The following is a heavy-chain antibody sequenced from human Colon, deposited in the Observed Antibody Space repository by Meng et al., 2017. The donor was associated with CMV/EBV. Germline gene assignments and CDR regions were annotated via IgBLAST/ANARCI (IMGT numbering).Heavy chain of an antibody. CDR1: GYTFSSDY. CDR2: FNPADGSS. D-gene: IGHD6-19*01. CDR3: AREDAVRGTLDA. Sequence: SCKASGYTFSSDYIYWMQEVPGQGLEWMAIFNPADGSSRSSQKFQGRLFMTTDTHANTVYMEMSSLRSDDTAMYFCAREDAVRGTLDAWGQGTLVT. J-gene: IGHJ5*02. V-gene: IGHV1-46*01.